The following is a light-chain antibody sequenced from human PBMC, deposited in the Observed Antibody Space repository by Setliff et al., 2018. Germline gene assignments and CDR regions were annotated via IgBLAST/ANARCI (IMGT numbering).Light chain of an antibody. CDR3: CSYAGSYTSLYV. V-gene: IGLV2-11*01. J-gene: IGLJ1*01. Sequence: QSALAQPRSVSGSPGQSVTISCTGTSSDVGGYNYVSWYQQRPGKAPKLMIYDVSKRPSGVPDRFSGSKSGNTASLTISGLQAEDEADYYCCSYAGSYTSLYVFGTGTKGTVL. CDR1: SSDVGGYNY. CDR2: DVS.